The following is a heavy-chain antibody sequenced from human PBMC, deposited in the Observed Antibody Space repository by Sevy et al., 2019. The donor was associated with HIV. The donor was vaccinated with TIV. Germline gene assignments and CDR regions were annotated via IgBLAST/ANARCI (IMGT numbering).Heavy chain of an antibody. CDR3: ARAIAAAVNAEYFQH. CDR1: GFTFSSYA. J-gene: IGHJ1*01. Sequence: GGSLRLSCAASGFTFSSYAMHWVRQAPGKGLEWVAVISYDGSNKYYADSVKDRFTISRDNSKNTLYLQMNSLRAEDTAVYYCARAIAAAVNAEYFQHWGQGTLVTVSS. V-gene: IGHV3-30-3*01. D-gene: IGHD6-13*01. CDR2: ISYDGSNK.